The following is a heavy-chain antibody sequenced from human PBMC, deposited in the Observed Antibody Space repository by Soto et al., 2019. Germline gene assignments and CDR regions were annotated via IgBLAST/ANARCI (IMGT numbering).Heavy chain of an antibody. Sequence: NPSETLSLTCAVSGGSISSNHWWSWVRQSPGKGLEWIGESYHSGSTNYNPSLKSRVTISVDKFRNQFSLKLSSVTAADTAVYYCARVGGFGATTIDYWGQGTLVTVSS. D-gene: IGHD3-10*01. CDR2: SYHSGST. V-gene: IGHV4-4*02. J-gene: IGHJ4*02. CDR3: ARVGGFGATTIDY. CDR1: GGSISSNHW.